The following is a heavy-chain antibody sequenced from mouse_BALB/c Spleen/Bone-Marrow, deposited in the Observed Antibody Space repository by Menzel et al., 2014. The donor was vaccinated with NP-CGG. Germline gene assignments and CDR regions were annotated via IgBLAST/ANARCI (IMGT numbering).Heavy chain of an antibody. J-gene: IGHJ4*01. CDR3: ARSPMITESYAMDF. CDR1: GYTFTSYW. CDR2: IAPGSGNT. V-gene: IGHV1S41*01. D-gene: IGHD2-4*01. Sequence: DLVKPGASVKLSCKASGYTFTSYWINWIKQRPGQGLEWVGRIAPGSGNTYYNEMLKGKATLTVDTSSSTAYIQLSSLSSEDSPVYFCARSPMITESYAMDFWGRGTSVTVSS.